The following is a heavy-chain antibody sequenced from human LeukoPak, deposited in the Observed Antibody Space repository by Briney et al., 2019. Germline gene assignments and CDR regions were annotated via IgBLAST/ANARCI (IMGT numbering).Heavy chain of an antibody. CDR3: ARDSDGYIVYFDY. CDR1: GFTFSTYG. V-gene: IGHV3-33*01. J-gene: IGHJ4*02. Sequence: GGSLRLSCAASGFTFSTYGMHWVRQAPGKGLEWVAVIWYDGSHKHYADSVKGRFTISRDNSKNTLYLQMNSLRAEDAAVYYCARDSDGYIVYFDYWGQGTLVAVSS. D-gene: IGHD5-24*01. CDR2: IWYDGSHK.